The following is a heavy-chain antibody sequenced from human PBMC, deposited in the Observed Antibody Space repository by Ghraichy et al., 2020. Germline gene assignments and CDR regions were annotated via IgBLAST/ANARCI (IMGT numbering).Heavy chain of an antibody. J-gene: IGHJ3*01. Sequence: GGSLRLSCAASGFTFSKYWMTWVRQAPGKGLEWVANINKNGGDKSYVDSVKGRFTISRDNAKNSLLLQMNSLRAEDTAVYYCARDFSPSYYFDSSSYYVDAFDLWGQGTVVTVYS. V-gene: IGHV3-7*01. CDR2: INKNGGDK. CDR1: GFTFSKYW. D-gene: IGHD3-22*01. CDR3: ARDFSPSYYFDSSSYYVDAFDL.